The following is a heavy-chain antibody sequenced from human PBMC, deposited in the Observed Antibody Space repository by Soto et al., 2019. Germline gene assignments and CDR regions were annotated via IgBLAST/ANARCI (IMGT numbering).Heavy chain of an antibody. V-gene: IGHV3-9*01. CDR3: ANLPLYGSGFDC. J-gene: IGHJ4*02. D-gene: IGHD3-10*01. CDR2: ISWNGASI. Sequence: EVQLVESGGGLVQPGRSLRLSCAASGFTFDDYAIHWDRQAPGRGLEWVAGISWNGASIGYADSVKGRFTISRDNAKNSLHLQMNSLRSEDTALYYCANLPLYGSGFDCWGQGTLVTVSS. CDR1: GFTFDDYA.